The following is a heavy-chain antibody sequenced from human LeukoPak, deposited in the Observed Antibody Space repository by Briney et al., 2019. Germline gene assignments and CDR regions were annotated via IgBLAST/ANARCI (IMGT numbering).Heavy chain of an antibody. CDR2: IYYSGST. CDR1: GYSISSGYY. D-gene: IGHD3-22*01. Sequence: SETLSPTCTVSGYSISSGYYWGWIRQPPGKGLEWIGSIYYSGSTYYNPSLKSRVTISVDTSKNQFSLKLSSVTAADTAVYYCARASYYYDSTDYWGQGTLVTVSS. J-gene: IGHJ4*02. V-gene: IGHV4-38-2*02. CDR3: ARASYYYDSTDY.